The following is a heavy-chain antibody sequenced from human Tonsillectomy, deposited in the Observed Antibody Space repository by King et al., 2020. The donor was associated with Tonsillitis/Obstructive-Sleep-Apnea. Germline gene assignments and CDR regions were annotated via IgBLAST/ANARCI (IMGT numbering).Heavy chain of an antibody. CDR3: AKDVPPQFYYYGMDF. CDR2: ISYDGSDK. J-gene: IGHJ6*02. V-gene: IGHV3-30*18. Sequence: VQLVESGGGVVQPGRSLRVSCAASGFTFSTYGMHWVRQAPGKGLEWVALISYDGSDKYYTDSVKGRFAISRENSKNTLYLQLDGLRAEDTAVYYCAKDVPPQFYYYGMDFWGQGTTVAVS. CDR1: GFTFSTYG. D-gene: IGHD6-6*01.